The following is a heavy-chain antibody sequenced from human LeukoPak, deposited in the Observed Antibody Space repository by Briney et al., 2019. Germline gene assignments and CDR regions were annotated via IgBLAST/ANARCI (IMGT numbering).Heavy chain of an antibody. D-gene: IGHD1-26*01. CDR1: GYTFTGYY. Sequence: ASVKVSCKASGYTFTGYYMHWVRQAPGQGLEWMGWINPNSGGTNYAQKFQGRVTMTRDTSISTAYMELSRLRSDDTAVYYCARDPRYSGSYHYYYYMDVWGKGTTVTVSS. CDR3: ARDPRYSGSYHYYYYMDV. CDR2: INPNSGGT. V-gene: IGHV1-2*02. J-gene: IGHJ6*03.